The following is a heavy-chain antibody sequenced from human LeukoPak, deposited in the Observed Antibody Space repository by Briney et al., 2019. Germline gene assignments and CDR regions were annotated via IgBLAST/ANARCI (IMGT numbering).Heavy chain of an antibody. CDR3: VREVSGWPNNWFDP. CDR2: ISVNGGNT. J-gene: IGHJ5*02. D-gene: IGHD6-19*01. V-gene: IGHV3-23*01. CDR1: GFTFSSYA. Sequence: GGSLSLSCAASGFTFSSYAMNGVRQAPGEGLGWGSFISVNGGNTSYADSVRARFTISRDNSKNTVDLQMSSLSAEDTAVYYCVREVSGWPNNWFDPWGQGTLVTVSS.